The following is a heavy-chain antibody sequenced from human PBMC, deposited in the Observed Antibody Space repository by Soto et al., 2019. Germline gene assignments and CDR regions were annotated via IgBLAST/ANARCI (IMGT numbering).Heavy chain of an antibody. J-gene: IGHJ4*02. Sequence: EVQLLESGGGLVQPGGSLRLSCAASGFTFSSYAMSWVRQAPGKGLEWVSGIVGSGASTYYADSVKGRFTISRDNSKNTLVLQMNSLRAEDTAVYYCAKDLQFSGWFGLYDFDYWGQGTRVTVSS. CDR3: AKDLQFSGWFGLYDFDY. CDR1: GFTFSSYA. D-gene: IGHD6-19*01. V-gene: IGHV3-23*01. CDR2: IVGSGAST.